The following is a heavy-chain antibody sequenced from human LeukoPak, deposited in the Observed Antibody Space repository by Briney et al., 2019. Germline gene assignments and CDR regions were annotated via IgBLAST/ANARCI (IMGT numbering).Heavy chain of an antibody. CDR3: AGGPTPYYDSSGYLI. CDR1: GGSFSGYY. V-gene: IGHV4-34*01. Sequence: SETLSLTCAVYGGSFSGYYWSWIRQPPGKGLEWIGEINHSGSTNYKPSLKSRVTISVDTSKNQFSLKLSSVTAADTAVYYCAGGPTPYYDSSGYLIWGQGTMVTVSS. CDR2: INHSGST. J-gene: IGHJ3*02. D-gene: IGHD3-22*01.